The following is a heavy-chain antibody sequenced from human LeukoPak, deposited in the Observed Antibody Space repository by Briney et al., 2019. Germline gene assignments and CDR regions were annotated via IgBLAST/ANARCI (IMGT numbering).Heavy chain of an antibody. CDR3: ARLRQGAMVRGVPRGWFDP. J-gene: IGHJ5*02. D-gene: IGHD3-10*01. CDR1: GVSISSYY. CDR2: IYYSGST. Sequence: IPSETLSLTCTVSGVSISSYYWSWIRQPPGKGLEWIGYIYYSGSTNYNPSLKSRVTISVDTSENQFSLKLSSVTAADTAVYYCARLRQGAMVRGVPRGWFDPWGQGTLVTVSS. V-gene: IGHV4-59*08.